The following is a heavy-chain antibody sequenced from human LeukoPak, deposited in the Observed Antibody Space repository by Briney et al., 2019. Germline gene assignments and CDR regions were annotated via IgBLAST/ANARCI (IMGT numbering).Heavy chain of an antibody. CDR3: ARSNSGSYYFDY. V-gene: IGHV3-48*02. Sequence: GGSLRLSRAASGFTFSSYSMNWVRQAPGKGLEWVSYISSSSRSIYYADSVKGRFTISRDNANNSLSLQMNSLRDEDTAVYYCARSNSGSYYFDYWGQGTLVTVSS. J-gene: IGHJ4*02. D-gene: IGHD1-26*01. CDR2: ISSSSRSI. CDR1: GFTFSSYS.